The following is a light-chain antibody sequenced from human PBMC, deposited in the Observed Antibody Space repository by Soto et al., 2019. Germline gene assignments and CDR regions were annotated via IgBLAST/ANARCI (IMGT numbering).Light chain of an antibody. CDR1: TGAVTSGYY. J-gene: IGLJ1*01. CDR3: LLYYGGAYV. Sequence: VVTQEPSLTVSPGGTVTLTCASSTGAVTSGYYPNWFQQKPGQAPRPLIYSTSNKHSWTPARFSGSLLGGKAALTLSGVQPEDEAEYYCLLYYGGAYVFGTGTKVTVL. V-gene: IGLV7-43*01. CDR2: STS.